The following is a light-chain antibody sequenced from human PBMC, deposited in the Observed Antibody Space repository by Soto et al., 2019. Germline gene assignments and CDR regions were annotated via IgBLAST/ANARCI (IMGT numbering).Light chain of an antibody. CDR1: SSDVGGYNY. J-gene: IGLJ2*01. Sequence: QSALTQPASVSGSPGQSITISCTGTSSDVGGYNYVSWYQQHPGKAPKLIIYDVSYRPSGVSNRFSGSKSGNTASLTISGLQAEDEADYYCSSCTSSNTVVFGGGTKVTVL. V-gene: IGLV2-14*01. CDR3: SSCTSSNTVV. CDR2: DVS.